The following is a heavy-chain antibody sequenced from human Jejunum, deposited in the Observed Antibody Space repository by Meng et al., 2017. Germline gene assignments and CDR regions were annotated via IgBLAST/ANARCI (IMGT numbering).Heavy chain of an antibody. CDR3: ARDDGGTYRY. J-gene: IGHJ4*02. CDR1: GFSFSDYY. CDR2: ARNQANNYAA. D-gene: IGHD3-16*02. V-gene: IGHV3-72*01. Sequence: EGQLVGSGGGLVQTGGSLRLSCAASGFSFSDYYMDWVRQTPGKGLEWIGRARNQANNYAAEYIASVKGRFTISRDESKNSLYLQMNSLKTEDTALYYCARDDGGTYRYWGQGTLVTVSS.